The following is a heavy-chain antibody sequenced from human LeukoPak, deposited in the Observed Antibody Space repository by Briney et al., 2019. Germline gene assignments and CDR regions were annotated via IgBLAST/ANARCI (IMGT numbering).Heavy chain of an antibody. Sequence: GASLRLSCAASGFNFSSYAMSWVRQAPGKGLEWVSAISGSGGSTYYADSVKGRFTISRDNSKNTLYLQMNSLRAEDTAVYYCAKPLAEYQLLPRAFDIWGQRTMVTVSS. D-gene: IGHD2-2*01. CDR2: ISGSGGST. CDR1: GFNFSSYA. J-gene: IGHJ3*02. CDR3: AKPLAEYQLLPRAFDI. V-gene: IGHV3-23*01.